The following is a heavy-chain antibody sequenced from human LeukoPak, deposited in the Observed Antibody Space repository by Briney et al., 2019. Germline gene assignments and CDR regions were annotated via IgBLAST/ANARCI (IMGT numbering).Heavy chain of an antibody. D-gene: IGHD3-10*01. CDR3: ARTLWQYYFDY. CDR1: GGSIRSYY. J-gene: IGHJ4*02. V-gene: IGHV4-4*07. CDR2: IYTTGTT. Sequence: SETLSLTCTVSGGSIRSYYWSWIRQPAGKGLEWIGLIYTTGTTNYNPSLKSRVSLSLDTSKNQFSLKLRSVTAADTAVYFCARTLWQYYFDYWGQGTLVTVSS.